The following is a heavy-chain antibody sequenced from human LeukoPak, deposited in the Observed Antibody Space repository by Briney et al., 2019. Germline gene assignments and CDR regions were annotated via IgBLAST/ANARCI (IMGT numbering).Heavy chain of an antibody. Sequence: GGSLRLSCAASGFTFSSYEMNWVRQAPGKGLEWVSYISSSASTLYYADSVKGRFTISRDNAKNSLYLQMNSLRAEDTAVYYCARRCCSSASFLFVYWGQGTLVTVSS. D-gene: IGHD2-2*01. V-gene: IGHV3-48*03. CDR1: GFTFSSYE. CDR2: ISSSASTL. CDR3: ARRCCSSASFLFVY. J-gene: IGHJ4*02.